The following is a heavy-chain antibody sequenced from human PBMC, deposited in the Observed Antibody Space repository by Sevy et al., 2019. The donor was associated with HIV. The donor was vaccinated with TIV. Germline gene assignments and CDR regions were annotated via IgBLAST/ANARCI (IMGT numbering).Heavy chain of an antibody. CDR1: GFTFSSYW. CDR2: IQQDGSER. D-gene: IGHD2-2*01. Sequence: VGSLRLSCAASGFTFSSYWMSWVRQAPGKVLEWVANIQQDGSERYYEDSVKGRFTISRDNTKNSLYLQMNSLRVEDTAVYYCPRASQNIVVVPAATINYYYSYYMDVWGKGTTVTVSS. J-gene: IGHJ6*03. V-gene: IGHV3-7*01. CDR3: PRASQNIVVVPAATINYYYSYYMDV.